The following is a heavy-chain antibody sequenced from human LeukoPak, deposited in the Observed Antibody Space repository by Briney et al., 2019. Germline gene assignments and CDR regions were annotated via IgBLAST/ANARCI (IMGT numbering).Heavy chain of an antibody. V-gene: IGHV3-21*01. D-gene: IGHD4-23*01. J-gene: IGHJ3*02. CDR1: GFTFTNYA. CDR3: ARDRTVVTPGAFDI. Sequence: GGSLRLSCVASGFTFTNYAMTWVRQAPGKGLEWVSAISGGGYYIYYGDSVKGRFTSSRDNAKNSLYLQMNSLRAEDTAVYYCARDRTVVTPGAFDIWGQGTMVTVSS. CDR2: ISGGGYYI.